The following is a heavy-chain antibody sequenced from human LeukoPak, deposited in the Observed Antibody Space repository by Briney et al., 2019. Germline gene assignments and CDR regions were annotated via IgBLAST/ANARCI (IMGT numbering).Heavy chain of an antibody. D-gene: IGHD6-13*01. CDR1: GGSFSGYY. CDR2: INHSGST. Sequence: SETLSLTCAVYGGSFSGYYWSWIRQPPGKGLEWIGEINHSGSTNYNPSLKSRVTISVDTSKNQFSLKLSSVTAADTAVYYCARVLYSTPAFDIWGQGTMVTVSS. V-gene: IGHV4-34*01. J-gene: IGHJ3*02. CDR3: ARVLYSTPAFDI.